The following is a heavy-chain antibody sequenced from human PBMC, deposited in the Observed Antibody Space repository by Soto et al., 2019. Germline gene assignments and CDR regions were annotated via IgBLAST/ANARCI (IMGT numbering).Heavy chain of an antibody. CDR1: GFTFSSYA. J-gene: IGHJ3*02. CDR3: ARGSPTSSTAFDI. D-gene: IGHD6-13*01. V-gene: IGHV3-30-3*01. CDR2: ISYDGSNK. Sequence: GGSLRLSCAASGFTFSSYAMHWVRQAPGKGLEWVAVISYDGSNKYYADSVKGRFTISRDNSKNTLYLQMNSLRAEDTAVYYCARGSPTSSTAFDIWGQGTMVTVSS.